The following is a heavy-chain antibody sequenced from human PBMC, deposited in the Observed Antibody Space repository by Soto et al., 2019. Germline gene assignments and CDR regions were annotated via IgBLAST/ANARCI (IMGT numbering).Heavy chain of an antibody. CDR3: ARITEPDYNYYDSSGVPDY. D-gene: IGHD3-22*01. J-gene: IGHJ4*02. V-gene: IGHV4-34*01. CDR2: INHSGST. CDR1: GGSFSGYY. Sequence: SETLSLTCAVYGGSFSGYYWSWIRQPPGKGLEWIGEINHSGSTNYNPSLKSRVTISVDTSKNQFSLKLSSVTAADTAVYYCARITEPDYNYYDSSGVPDYWGQGTLVTVSS.